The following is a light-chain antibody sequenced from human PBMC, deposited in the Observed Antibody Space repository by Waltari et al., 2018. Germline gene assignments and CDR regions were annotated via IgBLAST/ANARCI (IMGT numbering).Light chain of an antibody. J-gene: IGLJ3*02. CDR1: SGSLSTTSY. CDR3: SLYMGSDIWV. V-gene: IGLV8-61*01. CDR2: NGN. Sequence: QTVVTQEPSLSVSPGGTVTLTCTLSSGSLSTTSYATWYQQTPGQAPRTPVDNGNSRSSGVPERFSGSILGNKAALTITGAQADDECDYYCSLYMGSDIWVFGGGTKLTVL.